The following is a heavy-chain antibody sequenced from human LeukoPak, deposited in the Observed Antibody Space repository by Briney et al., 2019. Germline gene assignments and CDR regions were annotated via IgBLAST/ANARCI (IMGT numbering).Heavy chain of an antibody. CDR3: ARVFGYSGYDNPPSYYFDY. Sequence: GGSLRLSCAASGFTFSSYWMHWVRQAPGKGLVWVSRINSDGSSTSYADSVKGRFTISRDNAKNTLYLQMNSLRAEDTAVYYCARVFGYSGYDNPPSYYFDYWGQGTLVTVSS. CDR1: GFTFSSYW. J-gene: IGHJ4*02. V-gene: IGHV3-74*01. CDR2: INSDGSST. D-gene: IGHD5-12*01.